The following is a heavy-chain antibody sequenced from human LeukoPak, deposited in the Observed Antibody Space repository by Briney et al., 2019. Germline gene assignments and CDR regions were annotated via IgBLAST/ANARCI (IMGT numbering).Heavy chain of an antibody. CDR2: IYYSGST. V-gene: IGHV4-59*08. D-gene: IGHD5-24*01. CDR3: ARGAGAGYNLQPFDY. CDR1: GGAISIYY. Sequence: SETLSLICIVSGGAISIYYWSWIRHPPGLGLEWIGYIYYSGSTKYNPSLKSRVSISVDTSKNQFSLKLSSVTAADTAVYYCARGAGAGYNLQPFDYWGQGTLVTVSS. J-gene: IGHJ4*02.